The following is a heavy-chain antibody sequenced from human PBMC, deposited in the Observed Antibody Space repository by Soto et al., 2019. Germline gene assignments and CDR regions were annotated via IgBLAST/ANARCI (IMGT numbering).Heavy chain of an antibody. CDR3: ARDEAGYSSAWTIDY. V-gene: IGHV3-21*01. CDR1: GFTFSSYS. D-gene: IGHD6-19*01. Sequence: EVQLVESGGGLVKPGGSLRLSCAASGFTFSSYSMNWVRQAPGKGLEWVSSISSSSSYIHYADSVKGRFTISRDNAKNSLYLPMNSLRAEDTAVYYCARDEAGYSSAWTIDYWGQGTLVTVSS. CDR2: ISSSSSYI. J-gene: IGHJ4*02.